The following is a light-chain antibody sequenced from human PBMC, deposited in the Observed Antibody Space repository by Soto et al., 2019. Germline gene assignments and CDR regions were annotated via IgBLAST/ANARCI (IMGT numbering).Light chain of an antibody. V-gene: IGLV2-23*01. CDR3: CSYAGSSSL. J-gene: IGLJ2*01. CDR2: EGS. CDR1: SSDVGSYNL. Sequence: QSALTQHASVSGSPGQSITISCTGTSSDVGSYNLVSWYQQHPGKAPKLMIYEGSKRPSGVSNRFSGSKSGNTASLTISGLQAEDEADYYCCSYAGSSSLFGGGTKVTVL.